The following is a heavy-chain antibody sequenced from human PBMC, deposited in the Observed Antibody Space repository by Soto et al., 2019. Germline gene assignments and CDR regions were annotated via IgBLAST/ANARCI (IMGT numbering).Heavy chain of an antibody. V-gene: IGHV3-23*01. CDR3: SKIYRSSAYYLAN. D-gene: IGHD2-2*01. Sequence: PGGSLTLSCPASGFSFLAHAMSWVRQTPGRGPEWVSAISADAVSTYYTDSVKGRFTISRDSSRNMLILQMDSLRAEDTAVYYCSKIYRSSAYYLANRGPPTLVPVS. CDR1: GFSFLAHA. J-gene: IGHJ4*02. CDR2: ISADAVST.